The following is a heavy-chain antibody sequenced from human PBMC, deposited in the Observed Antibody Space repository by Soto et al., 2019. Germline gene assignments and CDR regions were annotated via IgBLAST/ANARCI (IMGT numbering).Heavy chain of an antibody. CDR2: ISYDGSNK. D-gene: IGHD3-22*01. J-gene: IGHJ5*02. Sequence: PGGSLRLSCAASGFTFSNYGMHWVRQAPGKGLEWVAVISYDGSNKYYADSVKGRFTISRDNAKNSLYLQMNSLRDEDTAVYYCARESGYLNWFDPWGQGTLVTVSS. V-gene: IGHV3-30*03. CDR3: ARESGYLNWFDP. CDR1: GFTFSNYG.